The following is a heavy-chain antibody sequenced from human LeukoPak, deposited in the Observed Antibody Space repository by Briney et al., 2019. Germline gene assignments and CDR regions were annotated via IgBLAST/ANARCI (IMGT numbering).Heavy chain of an antibody. V-gene: IGHV1-2*02. D-gene: IGHD2-2*02. CDR3: ARDQHIVVVPAPIGYYYYYMDV. CDR2: INPNSGGT. CDR1: GYTFTGYY. J-gene: IGHJ6*03. Sequence: ASAKVSCKASGYTFTGYYMHWVRQAPGQGLEWMGWINPNSGGTNYAQKFQGRVTMTRDTSISTAYMELSRLRSDDTAVYYCARDQHIVVVPAPIGYYYYYMDVRGKGTTVTVSS.